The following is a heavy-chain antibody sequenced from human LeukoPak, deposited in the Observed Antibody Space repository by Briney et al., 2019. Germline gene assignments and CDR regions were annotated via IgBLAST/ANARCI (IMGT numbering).Heavy chain of an antibody. V-gene: IGHV4-34*01. CDR2: INHSGST. J-gene: IGHJ4*02. CDR1: GGSFSGYY. CDR3: ARGKPHRYSSGWYGSLYY. Sequence: SETLSLTCAVYGGSFSGYYWSWIRQPPGKGLEWIGEINHSGSTNYNPSLKSRVTISVDTSKNQFSLKLNSVTAADTAVYYCARGKPHRYSSGWYGSLYYWGQGTLVTVSS. D-gene: IGHD6-19*01.